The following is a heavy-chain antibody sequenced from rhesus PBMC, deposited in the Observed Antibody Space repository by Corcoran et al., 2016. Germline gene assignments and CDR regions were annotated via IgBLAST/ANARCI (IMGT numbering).Heavy chain of an antibody. CDR1: GGSISSGYG. CDR2: VFGTIGTT. Sequence: QLQLQESGPGLVKPSETLSLTCAVSGGSISSGYGWSWIRQPPGKGLEWIGNVFGTIGTTYTNPSLRSRDTISKDTSKNQFSLKLSSVTAADTAVYYCARRVGSGWFDYWGQGVLVTVSS. CDR3: ARRVGSGWFDY. D-gene: IGHD6-31*01. J-gene: IGHJ4*01. V-gene: IGHV4S7*01.